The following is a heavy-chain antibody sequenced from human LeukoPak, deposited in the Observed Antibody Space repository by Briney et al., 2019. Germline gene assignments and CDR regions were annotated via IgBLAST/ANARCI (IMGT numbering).Heavy chain of an antibody. CDR3: ARELRTFDS. CDR2: IKHNGDEL. CDR1: GFTFSSYW. V-gene: IGHV3-7*01. D-gene: IGHD3-16*01. J-gene: IGHJ4*02. Sequence: GGSLRLSCAASGFTFSSYWMTWVRQAPGKGLEWVANIKHNGDELNYVDSVEDRFTIYRDKAKNSLYLHMTSLRAEDTVVYYCARELRTFDSWGQGTLVTVSS.